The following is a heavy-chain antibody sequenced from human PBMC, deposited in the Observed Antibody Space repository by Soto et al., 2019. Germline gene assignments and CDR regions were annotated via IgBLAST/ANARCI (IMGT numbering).Heavy chain of an antibody. CDR1: GGSISSSSYY. CDR2: IYYSGST. CDR3: ARLTVCTNGVCYTSAYYYGMDV. J-gene: IGHJ6*02. V-gene: IGHV4-39*01. D-gene: IGHD2-8*01. Sequence: SETLSLTCTVSGGSISSSSYYWGWIRQPPGKGLEWIGSIYYSGSTYYNPSLKSRVTISVDTSKNQFSLKLSSVTAADTAVYYCARLTVCTNGVCYTSAYYYGMDVWGQGTKVTVSS.